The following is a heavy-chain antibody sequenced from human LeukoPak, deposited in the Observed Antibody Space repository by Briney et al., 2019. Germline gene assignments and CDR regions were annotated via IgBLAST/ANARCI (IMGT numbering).Heavy chain of an antibody. Sequence: ASVKVSCKASGYTFTSYYMHWVRQAPGQGLEWMGIINPSGGSTSYAQKFQGRVTMTRDTSTSTVYMELSSLRSEDTAVYYCAKDRNYGSGSYEFDPWGQGTLVTVSS. V-gene: IGHV1-46*01. CDR2: INPSGGST. J-gene: IGHJ5*02. CDR1: GYTFTSYY. CDR3: AKDRNYGSGSYEFDP. D-gene: IGHD3-10*01.